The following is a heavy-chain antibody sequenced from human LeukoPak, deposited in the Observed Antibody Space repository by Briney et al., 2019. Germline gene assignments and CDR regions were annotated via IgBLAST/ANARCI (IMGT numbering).Heavy chain of an antibody. CDR2: IRYNGNNQ. Sequence: GGSLRLSCAATGFTFRSYAMHWVRQAPGKGLEWMAFIRYNGNNQYYADSVKGRFTISRDNSKNTLYLQMNSLKGDDTAVYYCAKDSAFYYIDVWGKGTTVIISS. CDR1: GFTFRSYA. J-gene: IGHJ6*03. D-gene: IGHD3-10*01. CDR3: AKDSAFYYIDV. V-gene: IGHV3-30*02.